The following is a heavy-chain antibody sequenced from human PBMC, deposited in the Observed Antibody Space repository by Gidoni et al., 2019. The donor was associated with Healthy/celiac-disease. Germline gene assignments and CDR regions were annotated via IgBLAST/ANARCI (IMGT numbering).Heavy chain of an antibody. V-gene: IGHV1-69*04. CDR2: IIPILGIA. Sequence: QVQLVQSGAEVKKPGSSVKVSCKASGGTFSSYAISWVRQAPGQGLEWMGRIIPILGIANYAQKFQGRVTITADKSTSTAYMELSSLRSEDTAVYYCESTFSGSAIDYWGQGTLVTVSS. D-gene: IGHD1-26*01. CDR1: GGTFSSYA. J-gene: IGHJ4*02. CDR3: ESTFSGSAIDY.